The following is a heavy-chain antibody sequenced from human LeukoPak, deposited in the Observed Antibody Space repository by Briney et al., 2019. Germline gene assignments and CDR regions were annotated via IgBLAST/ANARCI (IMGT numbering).Heavy chain of an antibody. V-gene: IGHV3-64*01. J-gene: IGHJ6*02. CDR2: ISSNGGST. Sequence: GGSLRLSCAASGFXFSSYAMHWVRQAPGKGLEYVSAISSNGGSTYYANSVKGRFTISRDNSKNTLYLQMSSLRAEDMAVYYCARVGYTSYYYYGMDVWGQGTTVTVSS. D-gene: IGHD6-13*01. CDR3: ARVGYTSYYYYGMDV. CDR1: GFXFSSYA.